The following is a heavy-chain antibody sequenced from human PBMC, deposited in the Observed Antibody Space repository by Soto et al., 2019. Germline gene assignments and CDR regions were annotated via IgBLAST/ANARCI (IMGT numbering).Heavy chain of an antibody. CDR3: AADATAWQQMVPSDY. V-gene: IGHV1-58*01. CDR1: GFTFTSSA. CDR2: IAVGSGYT. D-gene: IGHD2-8*01. Sequence: QMQLEQSGPEVKKPGTSVKVSCKASGFTFTSSAFQWVRQARGQRLDWIGWIAVGSGYTNYAQRFQDRVTLTRDMSTATNYMELSRLTSEDPAIYYCAADATAWQQMVPSDYWGQGPLVTVSS. J-gene: IGHJ4*02.